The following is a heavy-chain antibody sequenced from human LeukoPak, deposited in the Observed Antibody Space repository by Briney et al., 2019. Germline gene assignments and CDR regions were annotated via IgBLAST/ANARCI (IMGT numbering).Heavy chain of an antibody. CDR1: GGSFSGYY. D-gene: IGHD3-3*01. J-gene: IGHJ6*02. CDR3: ARGRRVVIYYYYGMDV. V-gene: IGHV4-34*01. Sequence: SETLSLTCAVYGGSFSGYYWSWIRQPPGKGLEWIGEINHSGSTNYNPSPKSRVTISVDTSKNQFSLKLSSVTAADTAVYYCARGRRVVIYYYYGMDVWGQGTTVTVSS. CDR2: INHSGST.